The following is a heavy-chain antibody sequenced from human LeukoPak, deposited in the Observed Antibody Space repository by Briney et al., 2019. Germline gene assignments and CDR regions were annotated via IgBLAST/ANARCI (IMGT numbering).Heavy chain of an antibody. V-gene: IGHV3-30-3*02. CDR2: ISYDGSNK. CDR1: GFTFSSYA. J-gene: IGHJ5*02. Sequence: GGSLRLSCAASGFTFSSYAMHWVRQAPGKGLEWVAVISYDGSNKYYADSLKGRFTISRDNSKNTLYLQMNSLRAEDTAVYYCAKSSSEFCGGDCYSSPFDPWGQGTLVTVSS. CDR3: AKSSSEFCGGDCYSSPFDP. D-gene: IGHD2-21*02.